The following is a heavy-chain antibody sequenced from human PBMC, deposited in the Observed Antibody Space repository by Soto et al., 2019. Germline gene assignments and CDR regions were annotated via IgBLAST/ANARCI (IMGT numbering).Heavy chain of an antibody. J-gene: IGHJ3*02. Sequence: GGSLRLSCAASGFTFSQSWMNWVRQAPGKGLEWVGRIRTTTDGGTDYAAPVKGRFTISRDDSINTLYLQMNSLKTEDTALYYCAREPFGYYDDSTGEDDDAFEIWGKGTMVTV. CDR3: AREPFGYYDDSTGEDDDAFEI. CDR1: GFTFSQSW. V-gene: IGHV3-15*07. D-gene: IGHD3-22*01. CDR2: IRTTTDGGT.